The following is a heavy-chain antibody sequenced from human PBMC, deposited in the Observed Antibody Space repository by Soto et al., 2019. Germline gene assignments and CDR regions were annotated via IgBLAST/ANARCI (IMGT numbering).Heavy chain of an antibody. V-gene: IGHV4-34*01. CDR1: GGSFSGYY. CDR3: AGGTQLWEYDY. D-gene: IGHD5-18*01. Sequence: QVQLQQWGAGLLKPSETLSLTCAVYGGSFSGYYWSWIRQPPGKGLEWIGEINHSGSTNYNPSLTSXXTXSXXTSKNQFSLKLSSVTAADTAVYYCAGGTQLWEYDYWGQGTLVTVSS. J-gene: IGHJ4*02. CDR2: INHSGST.